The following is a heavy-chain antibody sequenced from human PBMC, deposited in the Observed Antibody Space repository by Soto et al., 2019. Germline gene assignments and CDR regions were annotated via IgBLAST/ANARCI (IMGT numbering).Heavy chain of an antibody. CDR2: INHSGST. Sequence: QVQLQQWGAGLLKPSETLSLTCAVFGGSFSGYYWSWFRQPPGKGLEWIGDINHSGSTNYNPSLKNRVTMSVDTSNKTLSLKPSSVTAADTAVYYCARQAGIPTDSWGQGTLVTVSS. J-gene: IGHJ4*02. CDR1: GGSFSGYY. CDR3: ARQAGIPTDS. V-gene: IGHV4-34*01. D-gene: IGHD1-1*01.